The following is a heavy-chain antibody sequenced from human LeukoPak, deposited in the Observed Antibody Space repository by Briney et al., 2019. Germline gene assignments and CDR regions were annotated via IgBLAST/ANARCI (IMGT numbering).Heavy chain of an antibody. CDR2: INHSGST. J-gene: IGHJ3*02. CDR3: AKSNGYGLVDI. D-gene: IGHD3-10*01. V-gene: IGHV4-34*01. Sequence: SETLSLTCAVYGGSFSGFYWSCIRQPPGKGLEWIGEINHSGSTNYIPSLKSRVTISLDTSRNQFSLKLNSVTAADTAVYYCAKSNGYGLVDIWGQGTMVTVSS. CDR1: GGSFSGFY.